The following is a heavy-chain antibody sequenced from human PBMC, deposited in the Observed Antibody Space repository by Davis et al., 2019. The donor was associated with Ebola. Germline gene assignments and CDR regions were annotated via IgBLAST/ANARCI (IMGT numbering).Heavy chain of an antibody. CDR2: INPHNGNT. CDR3: ARAQFPTTSDH. J-gene: IGHJ4*02. Sequence: ASVKVSCKVSAGTFSSYALSWVRQAPGQGLEWMGWINPHNGNTNYAQNVQGRVTMTTDTSTSTAYMEVGILRSDDTAVYYCARAQFPTTSDHWGQGTLVTVSS. V-gene: IGHV1-18*04. CDR1: AGTFSSYA. D-gene: IGHD1-1*01.